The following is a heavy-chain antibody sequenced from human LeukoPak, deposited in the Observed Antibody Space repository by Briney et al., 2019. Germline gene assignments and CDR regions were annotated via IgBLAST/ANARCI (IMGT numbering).Heavy chain of an antibody. CDR3: AKDDMVRGVPTQPIDY. CDR2: ISGSGGST. CDR1: GFTFSSYA. J-gene: IGHJ4*02. Sequence: GGSLRLSCAASGFTFSSYAMSWVRRAPGKGLEWVSAISGSGGSTYYADSVKGRFTISRDNSKNTLYLQMNSLRAEDTAVYYCAKDDMVRGVPTQPIDYWGQGTLVTVSS. V-gene: IGHV3-23*01. D-gene: IGHD3-10*01.